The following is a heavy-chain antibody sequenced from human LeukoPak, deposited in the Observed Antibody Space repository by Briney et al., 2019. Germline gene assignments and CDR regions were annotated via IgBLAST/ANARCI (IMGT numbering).Heavy chain of an antibody. CDR3: ARSDYGDYVADEL. Sequence: ASVKVSCKASGYTFTSYGISWVRQAPGQGPEWMGGISAYNGNTNYAQKFQGRVTMTTDMSTSTAYMELRSLRSDDTAVYYCARSDYGDYVADELWGQGTLVTVSS. D-gene: IGHD4-17*01. J-gene: IGHJ4*02. CDR1: GYTFTSYG. CDR2: ISAYNGNT. V-gene: IGHV1-18*01.